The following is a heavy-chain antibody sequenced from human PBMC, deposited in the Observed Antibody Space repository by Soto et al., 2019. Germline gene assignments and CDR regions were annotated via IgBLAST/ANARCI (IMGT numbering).Heavy chain of an antibody. Sequence: EMQLLESGGGLVQPGGSLRLSCAASGFTFSSYAMRWVRQAPVKGLEWVSAISGSGGSTYYADSVKGRFTISRYNSTHTPYLQINSLRAQDTAVHYCASRRSGSYCDYWGQGTLVTVSS. J-gene: IGHJ4*02. D-gene: IGHD1-26*01. V-gene: IGHV3-23*01. CDR1: GFTFSSYA. CDR3: ASRRSGSYCDY. CDR2: ISGSGGST.